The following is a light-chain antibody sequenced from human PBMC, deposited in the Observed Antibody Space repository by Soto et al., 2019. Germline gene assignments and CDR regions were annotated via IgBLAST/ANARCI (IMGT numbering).Light chain of an antibody. CDR2: DVS. Sequence: QSALTQPASVSGSPGQSITISCTGTSSDIGGYNSVSWYQHHPGKAPKLMIYDVSNRPSGVSNRFSGSKSGNTASMTISGLQADDEADYYSSSFTSWSTLGVFDGGTKLTVL. J-gene: IGLJ2*01. CDR1: SSDIGGYNS. V-gene: IGLV2-14*03. CDR3: SSFTSWSTLGV.